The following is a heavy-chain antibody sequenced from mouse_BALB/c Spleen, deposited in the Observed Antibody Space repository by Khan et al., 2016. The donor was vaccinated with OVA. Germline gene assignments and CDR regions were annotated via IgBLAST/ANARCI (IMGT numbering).Heavy chain of an antibody. D-gene: IGHD2-3*01. CDR1: GYTFTDYA. CDR3: TSPAYDGHYDY. J-gene: IGHJ2*01. Sequence: VQLQESGPELVRPGVSVKISCKGSGYTFTDYALHWVKQSHAKSLEWLGLISTYSGNTNYKQKFKGQATMTVDKSSSTAYMVLARLTSEDSAIYSSTSPAYDGHYDYWGHYTTLTSSS. CDR2: ISTYSGNT. V-gene: IGHV1S137*01.